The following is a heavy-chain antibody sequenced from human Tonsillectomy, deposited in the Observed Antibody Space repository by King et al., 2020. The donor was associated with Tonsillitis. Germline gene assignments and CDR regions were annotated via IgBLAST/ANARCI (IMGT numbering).Heavy chain of an antibody. CDR1: GFTFSSYA. Sequence: VQMVESGGGVVQPGRSLRLSCAASGFTFSSYAMHWVRQAPGKGLEWVAVISYDGSNKYYADSVKGRFTISRDKSKKTLYLQMKSLRAEDTAVYYCARDLTKQWLVRSRGYFDLWGRGTLVTVSS. CDR2: ISYDGSNK. CDR3: ARDLTKQWLVRSRGYFDL. V-gene: IGHV3-30*01. D-gene: IGHD6-19*01. J-gene: IGHJ2*01.